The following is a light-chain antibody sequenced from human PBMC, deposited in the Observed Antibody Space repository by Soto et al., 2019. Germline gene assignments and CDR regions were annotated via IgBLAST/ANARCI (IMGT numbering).Light chain of an antibody. J-gene: IGKJ5*01. CDR3: QQRSKWPIT. CDR2: DAS. V-gene: IGKV3-11*01. Sequence: IRSTQSPATLCLSPGERASLSFMASQSVSSYLAWYQQKPGQAPRLLIYDASNRATGISARFSGMGSGTDFTLAISSLEPEDFAVYYCQQRSKWPITVGQGTRLEI. CDR1: QSVSSY.